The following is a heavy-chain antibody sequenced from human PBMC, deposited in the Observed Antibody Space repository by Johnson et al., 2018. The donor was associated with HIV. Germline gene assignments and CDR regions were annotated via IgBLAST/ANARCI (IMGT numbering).Heavy chain of an antibody. V-gene: IGHV3-30*04. CDR1: GFTFSSYA. D-gene: IGHD6-13*01. J-gene: IGHJ3*02. CDR2: VSFDGLNK. CDR3: VREWIGHSSSWFRYAFDI. Sequence: QVLLVESGGGVVQPGRSLRLSCAASGFTFSSYAIHWVRQAPGKGLEWVALVSFDGLNKYYADSVKGRFTISRDNSKNTLYLQMNSLRAEDTAVYYCVREWIGHSSSWFRYAFDIWGQGTMVTVSS.